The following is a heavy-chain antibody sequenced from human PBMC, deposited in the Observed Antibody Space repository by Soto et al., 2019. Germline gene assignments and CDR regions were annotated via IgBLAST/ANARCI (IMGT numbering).Heavy chain of an antibody. Sequence: QVQLVESGGGVVQPGRSLRLSCAASGFTFSNYGMHWVRQAPGKGLEWVAVISYDGSNKYYADSVKGRFTISRDNSKNTLCLQMNSLRAEDTVVNYCAKDRGEWESYYDDGMDVWGQGTTVTVSS. J-gene: IGHJ6*02. CDR1: GFTFSNYG. V-gene: IGHV3-30*18. D-gene: IGHD1-26*01. CDR3: AKDRGEWESYYDDGMDV. CDR2: ISYDGSNK.